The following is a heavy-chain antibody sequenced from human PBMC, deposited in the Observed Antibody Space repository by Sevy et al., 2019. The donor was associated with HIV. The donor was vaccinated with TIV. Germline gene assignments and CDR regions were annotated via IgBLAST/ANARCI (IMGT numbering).Heavy chain of an antibody. CDR3: ASGGNGDFWSYEYYYYGMDV. J-gene: IGHJ6*02. CDR1: GYSFDSYD. CDR2: MSPKTGAT. V-gene: IGHV1-8*01. Sequence: ASVKVSSEASGYSFDSYDINWVRQATGQGLEWMGWMSPKTGATGFAQKFKGRVTMTRNTSISTAYMELSSLTNEDTAVYYCASGGNGDFWSYEYYYYGMDVWGQGTTVTVSS. D-gene: IGHD3-3*01.